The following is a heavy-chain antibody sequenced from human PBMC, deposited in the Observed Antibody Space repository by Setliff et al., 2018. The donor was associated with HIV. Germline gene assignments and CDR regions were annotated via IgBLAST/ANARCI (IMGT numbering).Heavy chain of an antibody. Sequence: GESLKISCQGSGFNFNTDWIVWVRQIPGKGLEWMGSIFPGDSDTRYSPSFQGQVTISADKSISTAYLQWSSLKASDTAIYYCVRSGGFGELYGFWGQGTLVTVSS. D-gene: IGHD3-10*01. J-gene: IGHJ4*02. CDR3: VRSGGFGELYGF. CDR1: GFNFNTDW. CDR2: IFPGDSDT. V-gene: IGHV5-51*01.